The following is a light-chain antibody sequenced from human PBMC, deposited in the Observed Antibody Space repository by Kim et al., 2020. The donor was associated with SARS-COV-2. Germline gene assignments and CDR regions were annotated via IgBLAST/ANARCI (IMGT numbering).Light chain of an antibody. CDR2: EVF. Sequence: GPSVTISCTGTSNDVGGYDFVSWYQQHPGEAPKLIIYEVFKRPSGVPDRFSGSKSGNTASLTVSGLQAEDEADYYCTSYAASNLMVFGGGTQLTVL. J-gene: IGLJ2*01. CDR3: TSYAASNLMV. V-gene: IGLV2-8*01. CDR1: SNDVGGYDF.